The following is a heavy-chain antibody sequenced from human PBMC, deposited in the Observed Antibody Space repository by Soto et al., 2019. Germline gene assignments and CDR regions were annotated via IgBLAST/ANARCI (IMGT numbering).Heavy chain of an antibody. J-gene: IGHJ1*01. V-gene: IGHV4-30-2*01. D-gene: IGHD2-2*01. CDR2: IYHSGST. CDR3: ARGSFYCSSTSCSREYFQH. CDR1: GGSISSGGYS. Sequence: SETLSLTCAVSGGSISSGGYSWSWIRQPPGKGLEWIGYIYHSGSTYYNPSLKSRVTISVDTSKNQFSLKLSSVTAADTAVYYCARGSFYCSSTSCSREYFQHWGQGTLVTVSS.